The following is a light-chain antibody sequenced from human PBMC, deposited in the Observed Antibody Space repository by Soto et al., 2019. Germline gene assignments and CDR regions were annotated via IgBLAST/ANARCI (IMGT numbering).Light chain of an antibody. J-gene: IGKJ1*01. V-gene: IGKV3-11*01. CDR3: QQRSNWPSWT. CDR1: QSVSSY. Sequence: EIVLTQSPATLSLSPGERATLSCRASQSVSSYLAWYQQKPGQAPRLLIYDASNRATGIPARFSGSGSGTDFSLPGSSLEPEDSGAYYCQQRSNWPSWTFGQGAKVEVK. CDR2: DAS.